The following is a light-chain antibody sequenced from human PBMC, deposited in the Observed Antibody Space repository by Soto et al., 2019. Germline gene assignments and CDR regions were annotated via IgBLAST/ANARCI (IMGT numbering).Light chain of an antibody. Sequence: QSALTQPRSVSGSPGQSVTISCTGTSSDVGGYDHVSWYQQRPGKAPKFMIYDVNKRPSGVPDRFSGSKSGNTASLTISGLQAEDEGDYYCCSFAGSYTSWVFGGGTKLTVL. V-gene: IGLV2-11*01. CDR2: DVN. CDR3: CSFAGSYTSWV. CDR1: SSDVGGYDH. J-gene: IGLJ3*02.